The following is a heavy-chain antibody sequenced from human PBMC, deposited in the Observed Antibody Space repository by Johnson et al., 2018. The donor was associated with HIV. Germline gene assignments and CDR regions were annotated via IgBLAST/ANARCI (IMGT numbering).Heavy chain of an antibody. CDR1: GFTVRNNF. J-gene: IGHJ3*02. V-gene: IGHV3-53*01. CDR2: IYSGGNK. Sequence: EVQLVESGGGWIQPGGSLRLSCAVSGFTVRNNFMNWVRQAPGKGLEWVSLIYSGGNKYYADSVKGRFTISRDNSKNTLYLQMNSLKTEDTAVYYCATGFGPAFEMWGQGTMVTVSS. CDR3: ATGFGPAFEM. D-gene: IGHD3-16*01.